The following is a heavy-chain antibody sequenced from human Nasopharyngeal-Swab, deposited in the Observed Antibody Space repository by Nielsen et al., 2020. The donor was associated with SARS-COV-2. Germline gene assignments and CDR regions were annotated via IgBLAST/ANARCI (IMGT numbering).Heavy chain of an antibody. CDR2: ISEDGSIT. V-gene: IGHV3-74*01. J-gene: IGHJ4*02. D-gene: IGHD2-15*01. CDR3: ARDSGYCSGGSCYSDYFDY. Sequence: GESLKISCAASGFTFSSHWMHWVRQAPGKGLVWVSRISEDGSITTYADSVKGRFTISRDNAKNTLFLQMHSLRADDTAVYYCARDSGYCSGGSCYSDYFDYWGQGTLVTVSS. CDR1: GFTFSSHW.